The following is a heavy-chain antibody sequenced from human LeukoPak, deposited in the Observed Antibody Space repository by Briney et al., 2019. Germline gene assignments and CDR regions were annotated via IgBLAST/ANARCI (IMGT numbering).Heavy chain of an antibody. V-gene: IGHV3-7*01. D-gene: IGHD6-13*01. CDR2: INLDGSEQ. Sequence: GGSLRLSCVASGFTFTSFYMSWVRQAPGKGLEWVANINLDGSEQYYLDSVKGRFTISRDNAKNSLYLQMNSLWAEDTAVYYCAREVAVGIGAYNFWGQGTLVTVSS. J-gene: IGHJ4*02. CDR1: GFTFTSFY. CDR3: AREVAVGIGAYNF.